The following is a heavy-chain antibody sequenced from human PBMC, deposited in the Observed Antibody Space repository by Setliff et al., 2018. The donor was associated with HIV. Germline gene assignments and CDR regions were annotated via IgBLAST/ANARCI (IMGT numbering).Heavy chain of an antibody. CDR3: ARHRDPPGSRWIFYYYYMDL. Sequence: PGGSLRLSCAASGFTFSSYAIHWVRQAPGKGLEWLGSIFDSGSTSYNPSLSGRLTISVDTSKNQVSLRLSSVTAADTGVYYCARHRDPPGSRWIFYYYYMDLWGGGTTVTVSS. J-gene: IGHJ6*03. CDR2: IFDSGST. V-gene: IGHV4-39*01. CDR1: GFTFSSYAIH. D-gene: IGHD6-13*01.